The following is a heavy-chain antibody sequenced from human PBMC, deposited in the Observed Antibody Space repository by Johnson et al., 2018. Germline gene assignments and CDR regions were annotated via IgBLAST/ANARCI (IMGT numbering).Heavy chain of an antibody. V-gene: IGHV3-23*04. D-gene: IGHD3-10*01. CDR2: ISGSGGST. J-gene: IGHJ3*02. CDR1: GFTFSSYA. CDR3: ARSPTKLLGFGDEAFDI. Sequence: VQLVQSGGGLVQPGGSLRLSCAASGFTFSSYAMSWVRQAPGKGLEWVSAISGSGGSTYYADSVKGRFTISRDNSKNTLYRQMNSLRAEDTAVYYCARSPTKLLGFGDEAFDIWGQGTMVTVSS.